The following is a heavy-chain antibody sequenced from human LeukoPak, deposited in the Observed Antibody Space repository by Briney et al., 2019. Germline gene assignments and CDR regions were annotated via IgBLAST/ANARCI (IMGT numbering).Heavy chain of an antibody. CDR1: GFTFSSYA. D-gene: IGHD5-18*01. CDR2: ISYDRSNK. V-gene: IGHV3-30*04. J-gene: IGHJ4*02. CDR3: ARDLVGTARMMKLDY. Sequence: GGSLRLSCAASGFTFSSYAMHWVRQAPGKGLEWVAVISYDRSNKYYADSVKGRFTISRDNSKNTLYLQMNSLRAEDTAVYYCARDLVGTARMMKLDYWGQGTLVTVSS.